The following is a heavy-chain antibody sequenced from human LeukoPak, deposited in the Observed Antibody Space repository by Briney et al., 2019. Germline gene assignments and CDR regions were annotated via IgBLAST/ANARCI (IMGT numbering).Heavy chain of an antibody. V-gene: IGHV3-74*01. Sequence: GESLRLSCAASGFTFSSYWMHWVRQAPGKGLLWVSRINGDGSNTNYADSVKGRFTISRDNANNTLYLQMDSLRAEDTAVYYCAREYSTSRYFDYWGQGTLVTVSS. J-gene: IGHJ4*01. CDR1: GFTFSSYW. D-gene: IGHD6-6*01. CDR2: INGDGSNT. CDR3: AREYSTSRYFDY.